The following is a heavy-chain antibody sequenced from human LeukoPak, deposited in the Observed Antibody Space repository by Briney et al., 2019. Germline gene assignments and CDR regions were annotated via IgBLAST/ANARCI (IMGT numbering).Heavy chain of an antibody. CDR1: GFSFSVFW. V-gene: IGHV3-7*01. Sequence: PGGSLRLSCAASGFSFSVFWMSWVRQAPGKGLKWVANINQDGSEKNYVDSVKGRFTISRDGAKNSLYLQMNSLRAEDAAVYYCAREQCSGNSCYYYWGQGTLVTVSS. J-gene: IGHJ4*02. CDR2: INQDGSEK. D-gene: IGHD2-15*01. CDR3: AREQCSGNSCYYY.